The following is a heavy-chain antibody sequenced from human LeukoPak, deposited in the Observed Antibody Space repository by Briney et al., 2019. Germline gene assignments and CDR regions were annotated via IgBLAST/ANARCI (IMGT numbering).Heavy chain of an antibody. Sequence: SETLSLTCAVYGGSFSGYYWSWIRQPPGKGLEWIGEINHSGSTNYNPSLKSRVTISVDTSKNQFSLKLSSVTAADTAVYYCARAQYSSSPAVDYWGQGTLVTVSS. J-gene: IGHJ4*02. V-gene: IGHV4-34*01. CDR3: ARAQYSSSPAVDY. CDR1: GGSFSGYY. D-gene: IGHD6-6*01. CDR2: INHSGST.